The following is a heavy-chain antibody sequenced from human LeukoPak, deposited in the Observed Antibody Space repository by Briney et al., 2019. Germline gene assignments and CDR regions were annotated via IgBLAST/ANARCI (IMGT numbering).Heavy chain of an antibody. J-gene: IGHJ4*02. CDR3: ARDLLGIAAAGTDY. CDR2: INPSGGST. V-gene: IGHV1-46*01. Sequence: ASVKVSCKASGYTFTSYGISWVRQAPGQGLEWMGIINPSGGSTSYAQKFQGRVTMTRDTSTSTVYMELSSLRSEDTAVYYCARDLLGIAAAGTDYWGQGTLVTVSS. D-gene: IGHD6-13*01. CDR1: GYTFTSYG.